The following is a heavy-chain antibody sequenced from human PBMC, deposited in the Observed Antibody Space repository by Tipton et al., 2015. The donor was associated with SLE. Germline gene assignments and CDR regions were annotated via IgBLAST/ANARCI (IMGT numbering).Heavy chain of an antibody. CDR1: GGVISEFF. V-gene: IGHV4-4*07. Sequence: LRLSCTVSGGVISEFFVGWIRPPAGKGLGWIGRIYLGGNTKYNPSLESRVNLSADASKSQFSLKLTSVTAADTSVYYCVVCSPSSCAYFDYWGQGRLVTVSS. J-gene: IGHJ4*02. CDR2: IYLGGNT. D-gene: IGHD2-2*01. CDR3: VVCSPSSCAYFDY.